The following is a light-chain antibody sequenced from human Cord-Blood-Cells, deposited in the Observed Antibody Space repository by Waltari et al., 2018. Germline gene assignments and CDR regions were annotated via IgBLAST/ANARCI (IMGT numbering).Light chain of an antibody. Sequence: QSVLTQPPSVSGAPGQRVTISCTGSSSNIGAGSAVPWYQQLPGTAPKLLIYGNSNRPSGVPDRFSGSKSGTSASLAITGLQAEDEADYYCQSYDSSLSGSGVFGGGTKLTVL. J-gene: IGLJ3*02. CDR1: SSNIGAGSA. V-gene: IGLV1-40*01. CDR3: QSYDSSLSGSGV. CDR2: GNS.